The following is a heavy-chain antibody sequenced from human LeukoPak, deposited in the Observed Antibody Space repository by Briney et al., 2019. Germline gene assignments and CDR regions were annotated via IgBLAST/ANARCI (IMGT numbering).Heavy chain of an antibody. V-gene: IGHV3-23*01. CDR3: ARGGLWVGPLYYFDY. CDR2: ISGSGGST. Sequence: GGTLRLSCAASGFTFISYGMSWVRQAPGKGLQWVSAISGSGGSTYYADSVKGRFTISRDNSKNTLYLQMNSLRAEDTAVYYCARGGLWVGPLYYFDYWGQGTLVTVSS. J-gene: IGHJ4*02. D-gene: IGHD3-10*01. CDR1: GFTFISYG.